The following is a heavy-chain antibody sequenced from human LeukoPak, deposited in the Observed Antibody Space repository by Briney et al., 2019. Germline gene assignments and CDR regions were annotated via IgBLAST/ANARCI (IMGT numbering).Heavy chain of an antibody. Sequence: PSETLSLTCAVYGGSFSGYYYTWIRQSPGKGLEWIGEISSGGNSNENPSLKSRVTISVDRSRNQFSLNLRSLTAADTAVYYCATDNRDYDILTGYYPLFRYWGQGTLVTVSS. CDR1: GGSFSGYY. CDR3: ATDNRDYDILTGYYPLFRY. D-gene: IGHD3-9*01. V-gene: IGHV4-34*01. J-gene: IGHJ4*02. CDR2: ISSGGNS.